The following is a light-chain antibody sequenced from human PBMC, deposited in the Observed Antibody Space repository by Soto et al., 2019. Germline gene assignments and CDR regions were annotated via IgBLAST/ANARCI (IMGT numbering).Light chain of an antibody. J-gene: IGKJ2*01. CDR1: QSISSW. Sequence: DIQMTQSPSTLSASVGDRVTITCRASQSISSWLAWYQQKPGKAPKLLIYDASSLESGVPSRFSGSGSGTDFTLTISSLQPDDSAAYYCQQYNSYPYTFGEGTKLEIK. CDR3: QQYNSYPYT. CDR2: DAS. V-gene: IGKV1-5*01.